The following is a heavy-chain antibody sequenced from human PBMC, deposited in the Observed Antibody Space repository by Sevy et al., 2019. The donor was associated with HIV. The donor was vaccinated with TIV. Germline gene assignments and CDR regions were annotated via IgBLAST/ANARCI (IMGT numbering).Heavy chain of an antibody. Sequence: GGSLRLSCAATGFTFSNYAMHWVRQTPGKGLEWVAIIWSDGRFENHGDSVKGRFTISRDNSKNTLYLQMNNVRVEDTGVYYCARGGYYYDNAAYYALDSWGQGTLVTVSS. J-gene: IGHJ4*02. CDR2: IWSDGRFE. V-gene: IGHV3-33*01. D-gene: IGHD3-22*01. CDR1: GFTFSNYA. CDR3: ARGGYYYDNAAYYALDS.